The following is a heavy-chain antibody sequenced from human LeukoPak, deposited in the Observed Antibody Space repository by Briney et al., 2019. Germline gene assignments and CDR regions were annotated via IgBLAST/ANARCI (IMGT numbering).Heavy chain of an antibody. Sequence: SETLSLTCTVSGGSISSSSYYWGWIRQPPGKGLEWIGRSYYSGSTYYNPSRKSRVTLSVDTSKTHFSLKLSSVPAADTAVYYCARVFLCGGDCYPVGYYYYMDVWGKGTTVTVSS. V-gene: IGHV4-39*07. J-gene: IGHJ6*03. CDR3: ARVFLCGGDCYPVGYYYYMDV. CDR2: SYYSGST. CDR1: GGSISSSSYY. D-gene: IGHD2-21*02.